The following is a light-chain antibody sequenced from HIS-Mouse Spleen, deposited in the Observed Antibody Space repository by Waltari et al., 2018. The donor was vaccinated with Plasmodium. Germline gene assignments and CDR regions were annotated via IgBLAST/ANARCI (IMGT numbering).Light chain of an antibody. CDR1: QSVSSY. V-gene: IGKV3-11*01. CDR3: QQRSNWPLT. CDR2: DAS. Sequence: EIVFTHSPATLSLSPGARATLSCRASQSVSSYLAWYQQKPGQAPRLLIYDASNRATGIPARFSGSGSGTDFTLTISSLEPEDFAVYYCQQRSNWPLTFGGGTKVEIK. J-gene: IGKJ4*01.